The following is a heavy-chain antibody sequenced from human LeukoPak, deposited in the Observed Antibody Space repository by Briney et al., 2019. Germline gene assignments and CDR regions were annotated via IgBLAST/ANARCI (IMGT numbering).Heavy chain of an antibody. Sequence: QPGRSLRLSRAASGFSFSRFGMNWVRQAPGKGLEWISYISSTSGAVYYADSVKGRFTISRDNAKNSLYLQMSSLRNEDTAIYYCAQKGGTDHWGQGTLVTVSS. V-gene: IGHV3-48*02. CDR1: GFSFSRFG. CDR2: ISSTSGAV. CDR3: AQKGGTDH. J-gene: IGHJ4*02. D-gene: IGHD2-15*01.